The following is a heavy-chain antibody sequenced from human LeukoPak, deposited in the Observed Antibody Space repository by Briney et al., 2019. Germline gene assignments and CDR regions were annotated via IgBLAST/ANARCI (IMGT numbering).Heavy chain of an antibody. V-gene: IGHV1-69*05. CDR2: TIPIFGTA. J-gene: IGHJ6*03. Sequence: ASVKVSCKASGGTFSIYAISWVRQAPGQGLEWMGRTIPIFGTANYAQKFQGRVTITTDESTSPAYMELSSLRSEDTAVYYCARDPRIAARPGYYYYMDVWGKGTTVTVSS. D-gene: IGHD6-6*01. CDR1: GGTFSIYA. CDR3: ARDPRIAARPGYYYYMDV.